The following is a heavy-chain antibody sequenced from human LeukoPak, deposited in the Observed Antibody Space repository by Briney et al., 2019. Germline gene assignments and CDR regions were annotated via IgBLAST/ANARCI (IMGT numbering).Heavy chain of an antibody. CDR1: GYTFTSSV. Sequence: ASVKVSCKASGYTFTSSVISWVRQATGQGLEWMGWINSYNGNKNYAQKLQGRVTMTTDTPTSTAYMELRSLRFDDTAVYYCARGKAAAGPWYNWNPGADYGMDVWGQGTTVTVSS. J-gene: IGHJ6*02. CDR2: INSYNGNK. V-gene: IGHV1-18*01. D-gene: IGHD1-20*01. CDR3: ARGKAAAGPWYNWNPGADYGMDV.